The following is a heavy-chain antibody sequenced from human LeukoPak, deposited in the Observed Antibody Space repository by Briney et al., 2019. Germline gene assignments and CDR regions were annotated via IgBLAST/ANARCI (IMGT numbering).Heavy chain of an antibody. V-gene: IGHV3-21*01. Sequence: GGSLRLSCAASGFPFDTYPINWVRQAPGKGLEWVASISSSNSFKNYADSVKGRFTISRDNAQNSLYLQMSSLRAEDTGLYYCATMGEQWLLKDIWGQGKMVIVSS. CDR1: GFPFDTYP. J-gene: IGHJ3*02. CDR2: ISSSNSFK. D-gene: IGHD6-19*01. CDR3: ATMGEQWLLKDI.